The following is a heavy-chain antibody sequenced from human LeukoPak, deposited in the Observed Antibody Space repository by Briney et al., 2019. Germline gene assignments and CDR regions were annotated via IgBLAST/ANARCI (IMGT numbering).Heavy chain of an antibody. D-gene: IGHD3-22*01. CDR1: GGSISSGSYY. CDR2: IYTSGST. Sequence: SQTLSLTCTVSGGSISSGSYYWSWIRQPAGKGLEWIGRIYTSGSTNYNPSLKSRVTTSVDTSKNQFSLKLGSVTAADTAVYYCAREGNYYDSSGPPYFQHWGQGTLVTVSS. CDR3: AREGNYYDSSGPPYFQH. V-gene: IGHV4-61*02. J-gene: IGHJ1*01.